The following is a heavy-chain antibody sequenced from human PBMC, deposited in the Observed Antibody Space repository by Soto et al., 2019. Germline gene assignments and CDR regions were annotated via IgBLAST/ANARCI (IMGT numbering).Heavy chain of an antibody. CDR1: GYTFTSYG. D-gene: IGHD3-22*01. Sequence: QVQLVQSGAEVKKPGASVKVSCKASGYTFTSYGISWVRQAPGQGLEWRGWISAYNGNTNYAQKLQGRVTMPTDTSTSRAYMELGSLRSDDTAGYSCARVLDSSGYSAEYFQHWGQGTLVTLSS. J-gene: IGHJ1*01. V-gene: IGHV1-18*01. CDR2: ISAYNGNT. CDR3: ARVLDSSGYSAEYFQH.